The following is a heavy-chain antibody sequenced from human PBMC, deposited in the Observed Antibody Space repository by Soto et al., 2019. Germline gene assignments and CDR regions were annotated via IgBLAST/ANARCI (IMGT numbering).Heavy chain of an antibody. CDR1: GFNFRPSW. CDR3: ARDLYQLPTMSYFYYGMDV. CDR2: IKQDGSEK. V-gene: IGHV3-7*03. D-gene: IGHD2-2*01. J-gene: IGHJ6*02. Sequence: EVQLVESGGGLVQPGGSLRLSCTASGFNFRPSWMSWVRQAPGKGLEWVANIKQDGSEKYYVDSLKGRFTISRDNAKNSLYLQMNSLRAEDTAVYYCARDLYQLPTMSYFYYGMDVWGQGTTVTVSS.